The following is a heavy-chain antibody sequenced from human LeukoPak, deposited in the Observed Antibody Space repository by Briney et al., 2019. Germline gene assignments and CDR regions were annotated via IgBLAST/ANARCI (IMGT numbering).Heavy chain of an antibody. D-gene: IGHD6-19*01. CDR3: ARDQVSVAGTGIDY. J-gene: IGHJ4*02. CDR1: GFTFDDYV. Sequence: GGSLRLSCAASGFTFDDYVMHWVRQAPGKGLEWVSGITWNSDTIAYADSVKGRFTISRDNAKNSLYLQMNSLRAEDTAVYYCARDQVSVAGTGIDYWGQGTLVTVSS. V-gene: IGHV3-9*01. CDR2: ITWNSDTI.